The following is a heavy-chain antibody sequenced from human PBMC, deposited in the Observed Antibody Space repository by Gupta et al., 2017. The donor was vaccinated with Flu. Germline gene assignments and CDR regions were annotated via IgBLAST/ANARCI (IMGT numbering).Heavy chain of an antibody. D-gene: IGHD4-17*01. Sequence: QVQLVQSGAEVKKPGSSVKVSCKASGGTFSSYAISWVRQAPGQGLEWMGGIIPIFGTANYAQKFQGRVTITADESTSTAYMELSSLRSEDTAVYYCARDEGLTTVTTYAFDIWGQGTMVTGSS. CDR2: IIPIFGTA. CDR3: ARDEGLTTVTTYAFDI. CDR1: GGTFSSYA. V-gene: IGHV1-69*01. J-gene: IGHJ3*02.